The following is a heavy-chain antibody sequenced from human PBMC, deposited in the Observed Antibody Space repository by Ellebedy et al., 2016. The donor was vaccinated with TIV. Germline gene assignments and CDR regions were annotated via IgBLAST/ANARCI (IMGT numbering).Heavy chain of an antibody. J-gene: IGHJ4*02. Sequence: SETLSLXXTVSGVSISSFYWSWIRQPPGKGLEWIGHISYSGSSNYNPSLKSRVTISVDTSKNQFSLKLSSVTAADTGIYYCAKHFYYGSGSLDYWGQGTQVSVSS. CDR1: GVSISSFY. D-gene: IGHD3-10*01. CDR2: ISYSGSS. CDR3: AKHFYYGSGSLDY. V-gene: IGHV4-59*08.